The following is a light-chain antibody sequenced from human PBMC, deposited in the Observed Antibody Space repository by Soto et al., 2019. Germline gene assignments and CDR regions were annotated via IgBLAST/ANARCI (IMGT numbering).Light chain of an antibody. J-gene: IGKJ1*01. CDR3: QQYNNWPSWT. Sequence: EIVMTQSPSTLSVSPGERATISCRASQSVSSNLAWYQQKPGQAPRLLIYGASTRANGIPARFSGSGSGTEFTLTISSLQSEDFAVYYCQQYNNWPSWTFGQGTKVEIK. V-gene: IGKV3-15*01. CDR2: GAS. CDR1: QSVSSN.